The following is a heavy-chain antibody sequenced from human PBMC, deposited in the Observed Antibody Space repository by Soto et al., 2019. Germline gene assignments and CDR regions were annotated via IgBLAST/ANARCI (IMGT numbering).Heavy chain of an antibody. CDR2: VYYSGPT. D-gene: IGHD5-12*01. CDR3: ASSRLFSGYDDAFDI. CDR1: GDSISSYY. J-gene: IGHJ3*02. Sequence: QVQLQESGPGLVKPSETLSLTCSVSGDSISSYYYNWIRQSPGKGLEWIGYVYYSGPTNYNPSLKSRVTISVDTSRDEISLNLDSVTAADTAVYYCASSRLFSGYDDAFDIWGQGAMVTVSA. V-gene: IGHV4-59*01.